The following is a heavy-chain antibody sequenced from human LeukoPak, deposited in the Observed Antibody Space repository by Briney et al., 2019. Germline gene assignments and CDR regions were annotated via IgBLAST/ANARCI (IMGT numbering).Heavy chain of an antibody. CDR3: AGESSYGDYVDAFDI. CDR1: GFTFSSYG. Sequence: GGSLRLSCAASGFTFSSYGMHWVRQAPGKGLEWAAFIRYDGSNKYYADSVKGRFTISRDNSKNTLYLQMNSLRAEDTAVYYCAGESSYGDYVDAFDIWGQGTMVTVSS. D-gene: IGHD4-17*01. V-gene: IGHV3-30*02. J-gene: IGHJ3*02. CDR2: IRYDGSNK.